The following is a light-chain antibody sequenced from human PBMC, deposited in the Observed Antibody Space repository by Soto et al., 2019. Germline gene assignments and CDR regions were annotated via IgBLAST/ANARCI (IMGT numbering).Light chain of an antibody. V-gene: IGKV1-39*01. CDR2: GAS. J-gene: IGKJ2*01. CDR3: QQSFSFPFT. CDR1: QTIIDY. Sequence: DIQMTQSPSSLSASVGDRVTITCRASQTIIDYLNWYQQKPGKPPNLLIYGASRLQSGVPSRFSGGGSGTQFTLTINSLQPEDFATYYCQQSFSFPFTFGQGNK.